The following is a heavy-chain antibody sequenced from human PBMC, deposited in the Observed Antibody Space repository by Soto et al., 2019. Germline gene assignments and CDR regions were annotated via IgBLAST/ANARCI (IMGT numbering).Heavy chain of an antibody. J-gene: IGHJ6*02. CDR2: IKSKTDGGTT. D-gene: IGHD3-16*02. V-gene: IGHV3-15*07. Sequence: GGSLRLSCAASGFTFSNAWMNWVRQAPGKGLEWVGRIKSKTDGGTTDYAAPVKGRFTISRDDSKNTLYLQMNSLKTEDTAVYYCTTDGDHDYVWGSYRDRLYYYGMDVWGQGTTVTVSS. CDR3: TTDGDHDYVWGSYRDRLYYYGMDV. CDR1: GFTFSNAW.